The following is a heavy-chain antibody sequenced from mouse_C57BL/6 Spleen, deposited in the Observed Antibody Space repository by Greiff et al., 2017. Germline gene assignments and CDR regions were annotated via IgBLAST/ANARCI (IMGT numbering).Heavy chain of an antibody. CDR3: TREGDYDDGYFDV. Sequence: QVQLQQSGAELVRPGASVTLSCKASGYTFTDYEMHWVKQTPVHGLEWIGAIDPETGGTAYNQKFKGKAILTADKSSSTAYMELRSLTSEDSAVYCGTREGDYDDGYFDVWGTGTTVTVSS. J-gene: IGHJ1*03. D-gene: IGHD2-4*01. CDR2: IDPETGGT. V-gene: IGHV1-15*01. CDR1: GYTFTDYE.